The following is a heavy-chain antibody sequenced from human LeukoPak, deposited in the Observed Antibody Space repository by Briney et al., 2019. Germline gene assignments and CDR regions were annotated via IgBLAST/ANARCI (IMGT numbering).Heavy chain of an antibody. CDR2: INHSGST. V-gene: IGHV4-4*02. Sequence: PSGTLSLTCAVSGGSISSSNYWSWIRQPPGKGLEWIGEINHSGSTNYNPSLKSRVTISVDTSKNQFSLKLSSVTAADTAVYYCASFGPRASTGPSTFDYWGQGTLVTVSS. J-gene: IGHJ4*02. CDR3: ASFGPRASTGPSTFDY. D-gene: IGHD3-3*01. CDR1: GGSISSSNY.